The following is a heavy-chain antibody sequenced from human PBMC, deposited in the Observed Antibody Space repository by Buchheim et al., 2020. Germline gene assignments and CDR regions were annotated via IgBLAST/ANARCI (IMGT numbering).Heavy chain of an antibody. Sequence: QVQLQESGPGLVKPSETLSLTCTASGGSISSYYWSWIRQPPGKGLEWIGYIYYSGSTNYNPSLKSRVTISVDTSKNQFSLKLSSVTAADTAVYYCARVGGICSGGSCVATFDYWGQGTL. J-gene: IGHJ4*02. CDR2: IYYSGST. CDR1: GGSISSYY. CDR3: ARVGGICSGGSCVATFDY. D-gene: IGHD2-15*01. V-gene: IGHV4-59*12.